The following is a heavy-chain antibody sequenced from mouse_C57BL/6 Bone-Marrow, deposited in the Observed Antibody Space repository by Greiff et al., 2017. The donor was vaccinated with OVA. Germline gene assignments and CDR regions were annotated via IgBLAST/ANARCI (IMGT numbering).Heavy chain of an antibody. V-gene: IGHV14-4*01. CDR1: GFNIKDDY. J-gene: IGHJ3*01. Sequence: VQLQQSGAELVRPGASVKLSCTASGFNIKDDYMHWVKPRPEQGLEWIGWIDPENGDTEYASKLQGKATITADTSTNTAYLQLSSLTSEDTAVYYCTTEGILREGFAYWGQGTLVTVSA. D-gene: IGHD5-2*01. CDR3: TTEGILREGFAY. CDR2: IDPENGDT.